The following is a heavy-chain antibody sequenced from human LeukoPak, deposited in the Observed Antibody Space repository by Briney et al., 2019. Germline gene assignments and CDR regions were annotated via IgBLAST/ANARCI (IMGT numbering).Heavy chain of an antibody. CDR2: TYYRSKWYN. CDR1: GDSVSTNSS. D-gene: IGHD5-18*01. J-gene: IGHJ3*02. Sequence: SQTLSLTCVISGDSVSTNSSWNWIRQSPSRGLEWLGRTYYRSKWYNDYVVSVKGRINISPDTSKNQFSLHLNPVTPEDTAVYFCARGGQGDGYSADEAFDIWGQGTMVTVS. CDR3: ARGGQGDGYSADEAFDI. V-gene: IGHV6-1*01.